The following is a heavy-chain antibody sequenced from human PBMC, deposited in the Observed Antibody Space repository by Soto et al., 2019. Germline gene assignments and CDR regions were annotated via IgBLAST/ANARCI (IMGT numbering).Heavy chain of an antibody. D-gene: IGHD2-15*01. CDR1: GGSISSYY. V-gene: IGHV4-59*12. CDR3: ARDYCSGSSCYFDP. J-gene: IGHJ4*02. CDR2: IYYSGST. Sequence: SETLSLTCTVSGGSISSYYWSWIRQPPGKGLEWIGYIYYSGSTNYNPSLKSRVTISVDTSKNQFSLRLSSVTAADTAVYYCARDYCSGSSCYFDPWGQGTLVTVSS.